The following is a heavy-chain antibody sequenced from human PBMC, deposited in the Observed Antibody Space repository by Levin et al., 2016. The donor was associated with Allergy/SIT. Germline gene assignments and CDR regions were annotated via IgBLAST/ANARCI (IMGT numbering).Heavy chain of an antibody. CDR3: ARDPYGDYDDGRGSHYYYYYGMDV. Sequence: SETLSLTCAVYGGSFSGYYWSWIRQPPGKGLEWIGYIYYSGSTNYNPSLKSRVTISVDTSKNQFSLKLSSVTAADTAVYYCARDPYGDYDDGRGSHYYYYYGMDVWGQGTTVTVSS. D-gene: IGHD4-17*01. CDR2: IYYSGST. CDR1: GGSFSGYY. V-gene: IGHV4-59*01. J-gene: IGHJ6*02.